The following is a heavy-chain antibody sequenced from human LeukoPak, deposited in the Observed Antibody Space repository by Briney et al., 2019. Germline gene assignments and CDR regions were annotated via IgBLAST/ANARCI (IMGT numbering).Heavy chain of an antibody. CDR3: ARHAPVAGSFVAY. CDR2: INHSGST. V-gene: IGHV4-34*01. CDR1: GGSFTGYY. D-gene: IGHD6-19*01. J-gene: IGHJ4*02. Sequence: PSETLSLTCAVYGGSFTGYYWNWIRHPPGQGLEWIGEINHSGSTKYNPSLKSRVTISVDTSTNQFFLRLTSVTAADTAVYYCARHAPVAGSFVAYWGQGTLVTVS.